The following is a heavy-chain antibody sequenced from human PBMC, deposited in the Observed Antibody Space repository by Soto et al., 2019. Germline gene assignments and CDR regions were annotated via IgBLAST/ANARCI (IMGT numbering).Heavy chain of an antibody. J-gene: IGHJ6*02. CDR1: GFTFSDHY. CDR2: TRNKANSYTT. Sequence: GGSLRLSCATSGFTFSDHYMDWVRQAPGKGLEKVGRTRNKANSYTTEYAASVKGRFTISRDDSKNSLYLQMNSLKTEDTAVYYCASGYIGSSWTKYYYYYYGMDVWGQGTTVTVSS. V-gene: IGHV3-72*01. D-gene: IGHD6-13*01. CDR3: ASGYIGSSWTKYYYYYYGMDV.